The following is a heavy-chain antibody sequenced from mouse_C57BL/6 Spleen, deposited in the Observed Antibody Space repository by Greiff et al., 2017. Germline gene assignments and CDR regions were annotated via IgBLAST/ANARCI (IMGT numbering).Heavy chain of an antibody. CDR1: GFTFSDYG. CDR3: ARPLYDYDDVLFAY. CDR2: ISSGSSTN. D-gene: IGHD2-4*01. Sequence: EVQLVESGGGLVKPGGSLKLSCAASGFTFSDYGMHWVRQAPEKGLEWVAYISSGSSTNYYADTGKGRFTISRDNAKNTLFLQMTSLRAEDTAMYYCARPLYDYDDVLFAYWGQGTLVTVSA. J-gene: IGHJ3*01. V-gene: IGHV5-17*01.